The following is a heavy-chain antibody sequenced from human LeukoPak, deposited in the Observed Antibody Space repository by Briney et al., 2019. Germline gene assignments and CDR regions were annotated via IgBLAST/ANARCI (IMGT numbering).Heavy chain of an antibody. V-gene: IGHV4-59*08. Sequence: SETLSLTCTVSGGSISSYYWSWIRQPPGKGLEWIGYIYYSGSTNYNPSLKSRVTMSVDTSKNQFSLKLSSVTAADTAVYYCARHSGIVGFDYWGQGTLVTVSS. CDR2: IYYSGST. CDR3: ARHSGIVGFDY. J-gene: IGHJ4*02. CDR1: GGSISSYY. D-gene: IGHD1-1*01.